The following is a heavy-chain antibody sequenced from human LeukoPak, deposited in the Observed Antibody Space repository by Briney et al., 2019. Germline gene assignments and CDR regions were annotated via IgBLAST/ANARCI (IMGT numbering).Heavy chain of an antibody. CDR2: INHSGST. Sequence: SETLSLTCAVYGGSFSGYYWSWIRQPPGKGLEWIGEINHSGSTYYNPSLKSRVTISVDRSKNQFSLKLSSVTAADTAVYYCARSGGKDRGGYFDYWGQGTLVTVSS. D-gene: IGHD2-15*01. CDR3: ARSGGKDRGGYFDY. CDR1: GGSFSGYY. J-gene: IGHJ4*02. V-gene: IGHV4-34*01.